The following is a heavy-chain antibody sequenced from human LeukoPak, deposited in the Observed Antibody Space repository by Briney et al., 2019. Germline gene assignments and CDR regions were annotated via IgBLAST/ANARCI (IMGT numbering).Heavy chain of an antibody. D-gene: IGHD3-10*01. J-gene: IGHJ5*02. CDR3: AKDRITYYYGSGTSGSWFDP. CDR1: GGSITDYW. V-gene: IGHV4-59*01. CDR2: IYYSGST. Sequence: SETLSLTCTVSGGSITDYWWSWIRQPPGEGLEWIGYIYYSGSTKYNPSLESRVTISVDASKNQFSLNLASVTAADTAVYYCAKDRITYYYGSGTSGSWFDPWGQGTLVTVSS.